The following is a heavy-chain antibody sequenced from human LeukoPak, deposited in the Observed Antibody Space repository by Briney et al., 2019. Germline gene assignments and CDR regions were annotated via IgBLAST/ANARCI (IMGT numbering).Heavy chain of an antibody. CDR2: IRYEGSNK. J-gene: IGHJ4*02. D-gene: IGHD6-13*01. CDR1: GFIFSGYG. CDR3: AKESDVAAVGIDY. V-gene: IGHV3-30*02. Sequence: PGGSLRLSCAASGFIFSGYGMHWVRQAPGKGLQWVTFIRYEGSNKYYADSVKGRFTISRDNSKNTLYLQMNSLRVEDTAVYYCAKESDVAAVGIDYWGQGTLVTVSS.